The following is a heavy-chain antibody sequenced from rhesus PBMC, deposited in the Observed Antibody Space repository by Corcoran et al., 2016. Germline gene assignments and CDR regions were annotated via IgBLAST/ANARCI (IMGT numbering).Heavy chain of an antibody. J-gene: IGHJ4*01. CDR1: GFTFSRSA. CDR2: RRPGGDT. CDR3: AIDGGYSYSYEY. V-gene: IGHV3-72*01. D-gene: IGHD5-12*01. Sequence: VQLVESGGGLVPPGGSLRLSCAASGFTFSRSAIQWVHQSPGKGLEWVVDRRPGGDTYYAYAVKGRFTISRDNAKNSWYIQMKSRRAEDTAVYYCAIDGGYSYSYEYGGQGVLVTVSS.